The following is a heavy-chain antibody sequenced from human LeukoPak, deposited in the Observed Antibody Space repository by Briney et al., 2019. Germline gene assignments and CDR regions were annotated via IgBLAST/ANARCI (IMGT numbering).Heavy chain of an antibody. Sequence: SETLSLTCTVSGGSISSSSYYWGWIRQPPGKGLEWIGSIYYSGSTYYNPSLKSRVTISVDTSKNQFSLKLSSVTAADTAVYCCARRQNDFWSGYYYFDYWGQGTLVTVSS. CDR2: IYYSGST. D-gene: IGHD3-3*01. J-gene: IGHJ4*02. V-gene: IGHV4-39*01. CDR1: GGSISSSSYY. CDR3: ARRQNDFWSGYYYFDY.